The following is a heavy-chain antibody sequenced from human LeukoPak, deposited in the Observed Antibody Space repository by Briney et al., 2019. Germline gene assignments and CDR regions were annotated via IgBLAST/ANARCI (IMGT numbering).Heavy chain of an antibody. Sequence: SETLSLTCAVYGGSFSGYYWSWIRQPPGKGLEWIGEINHSGSTNYNPSLKSRVTIAVDTSKNQFSLKVSSVTAADTAVYRCARGPRRPAAAPEYWGQGTLVTVYS. CDR2: INHSGST. V-gene: IGHV4-34*01. D-gene: IGHD6-13*01. J-gene: IGHJ4*02. CDR1: GGSFSGYY. CDR3: ARGPRRPAAAPEY.